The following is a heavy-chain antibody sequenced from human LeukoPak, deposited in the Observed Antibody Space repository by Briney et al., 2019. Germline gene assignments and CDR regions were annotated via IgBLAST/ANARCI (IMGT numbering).Heavy chain of an antibody. D-gene: IGHD2-15*01. CDR2: ISHSGSTI. Sequence: GGSLRLSCVVSGFTFSSYEMNWVRQAPGKGLEWVSYISHSGSTIYYADSVKGRFTISRDNAKNSLYLQMNSLRTEDTAVYYCARSRGVDRFDPWGQGTLVTVSS. CDR1: GFTFSSYE. V-gene: IGHV3-48*03. CDR3: ARSRGVDRFDP. J-gene: IGHJ5*02.